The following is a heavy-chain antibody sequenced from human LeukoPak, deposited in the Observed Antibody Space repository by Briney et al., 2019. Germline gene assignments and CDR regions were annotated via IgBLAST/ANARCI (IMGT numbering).Heavy chain of an antibody. Sequence: ASVKVSCKASGYTFTSYGISWVRQAPGQGLEWMGWISAYNGNTNYAQKLQGRVTMTTDISTSTAYMELRSLRSDDTAVYYCAREPYSSSWYYYGMDVWGQGTTVTVSS. CDR2: ISAYNGNT. D-gene: IGHD6-13*01. CDR3: AREPYSSSWYYYGMDV. CDR1: GYTFTSYG. J-gene: IGHJ6*02. V-gene: IGHV1-18*01.